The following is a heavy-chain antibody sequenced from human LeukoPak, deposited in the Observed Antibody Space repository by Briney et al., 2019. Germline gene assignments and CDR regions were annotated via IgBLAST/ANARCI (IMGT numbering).Heavy chain of an antibody. CDR1: GGTFSSYA. D-gene: IGHD1-26*01. Sequence: SVKVSCEASGGTFSSYAISWVRQAPGQGLEWMGGIIPIFGTANYAQKFQGRVTITADESTSTAYMELSSLRSEDTAVYYCARGVVVGATDAFDIWGQGTMVTVSS. V-gene: IGHV1-69*13. CDR3: ARGVVVGATDAFDI. J-gene: IGHJ3*02. CDR2: IIPIFGTA.